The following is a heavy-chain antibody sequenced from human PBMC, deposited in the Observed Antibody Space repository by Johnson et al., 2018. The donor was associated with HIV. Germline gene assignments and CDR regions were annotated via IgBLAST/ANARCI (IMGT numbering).Heavy chain of an antibody. V-gene: IGHV3-23*04. CDR3: ARVAVSTAAGGVPLDI. CDR1: RFTFSSYA. Sequence: VQLVESGGGLVQPGRSLRLSCAASRFTFSSYAMNWVRQAPGTGLEWVSSISANGDSTYYADSVRGRFIISRDNSKNTLYLQMNSLRAEDTALYFCARVAVSTAAGGVPLDIWGPGTMVTVSA. D-gene: IGHD2-2*01. CDR2: ISANGDST. J-gene: IGHJ3*02.